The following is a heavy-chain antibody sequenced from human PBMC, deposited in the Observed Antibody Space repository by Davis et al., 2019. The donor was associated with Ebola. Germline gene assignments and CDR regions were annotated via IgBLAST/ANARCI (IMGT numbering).Heavy chain of an antibody. J-gene: IGHJ4*02. CDR1: GFTFSSYA. V-gene: IGHV3-30-3*01. D-gene: IGHD1-26*01. CDR3: ARGWRYYAHVDGYYFDY. CDR2: ISYDGSNK. Sequence: PGGSLRLSCAASGFTFSSYAMHWVRQAPGKGLEWVAVISYDGSNKYYADSVKGRFTISRDNSKNTLYLQMNSLRAEDTAVYYCARGWRYYAHVDGYYFDYWGQGTLVTVSS.